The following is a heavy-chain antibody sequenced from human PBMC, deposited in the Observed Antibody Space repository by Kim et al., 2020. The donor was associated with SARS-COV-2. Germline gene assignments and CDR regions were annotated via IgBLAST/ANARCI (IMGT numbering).Heavy chain of an antibody. J-gene: IGHJ6*02. Sequence: GGSLRLSCAASGFPFSNFGMHWARQAPGRGLEWVAVVSYDGSYKYYADSVRGRFSISRDTSNNTLYLQMNSLRPEDTALYYCAKDRSIAATAFYYYYDLDVWGQGTTVTVS. CDR1: GFPFSNFG. CDR3: AKDRSIAATAFYYYYDLDV. D-gene: IGHD6-13*01. V-gene: IGHV3-30*18. CDR2: VSYDGSYK.